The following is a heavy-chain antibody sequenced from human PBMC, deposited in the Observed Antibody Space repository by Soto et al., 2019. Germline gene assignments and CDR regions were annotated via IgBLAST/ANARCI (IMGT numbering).Heavy chain of an antibody. D-gene: IGHD3-22*01. Sequence: GGSLRLSCAASGFTLRTYAMSWVRQAPGKGLEWVSTISGSGGATYYADSVKGRFTISRDNSKNTLYLQMNSLGAEDTAVYYCAKDRTITMIVVPHAFDIWGQGTMVTVSS. CDR1: GFTLRTYA. V-gene: IGHV3-23*01. CDR2: ISGSGGAT. J-gene: IGHJ3*02. CDR3: AKDRTITMIVVPHAFDI.